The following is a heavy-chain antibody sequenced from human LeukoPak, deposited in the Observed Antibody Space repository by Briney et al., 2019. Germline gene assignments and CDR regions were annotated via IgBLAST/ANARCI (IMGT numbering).Heavy chain of an antibody. Sequence: GGSLRLSCTASGFNVRDTYMSWVRQTPGKGLETVSVMYPGGSTFHIDPVRDRFTISRDNSRNTVNLQMTSLRAEDTAVYYCAKTTEPPITIFGVVILTFDYWGQGTLVTVSS. CDR2: MYPGGST. J-gene: IGHJ4*02. D-gene: IGHD3-3*01. V-gene: IGHV3-66*01. CDR3: AKTTEPPITIFGVVILTFDY. CDR1: GFNVRDTY.